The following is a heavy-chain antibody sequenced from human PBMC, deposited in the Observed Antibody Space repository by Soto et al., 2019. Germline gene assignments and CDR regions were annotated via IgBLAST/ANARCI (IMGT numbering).Heavy chain of an antibody. D-gene: IGHD1-7*01. V-gene: IGHV4-31*03. CDR2: ISDNGGA. J-gene: IGHJ4*02. CDR3: ARVKGGTTRRAFDS. Sequence: QVQLQESGPGLVKPSQTLSLTCTVSGDSISSGGYYWSWIRQHPGKGLAWIGYISDNGGAYYSPSLRGRVVISLDRSENQFSLRLSSVTAADTAVYYCARVKGGTTRRAFDSWGQGTLVTVSS. CDR1: GDSISSGGYY.